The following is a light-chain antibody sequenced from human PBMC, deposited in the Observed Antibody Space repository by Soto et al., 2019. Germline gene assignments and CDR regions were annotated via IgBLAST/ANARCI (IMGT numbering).Light chain of an antibody. J-gene: IGKJ1*01. Sequence: DIQVTQSPSSVSASVGDRVTITCRASQDIAAYLAWYQHKPGRAPELLIHAASSLQSGVPSRFSGSGSGTEFTLTISSPQPDDFATYYCQQYNSYSRTFGQGTKVDIK. CDR2: AAS. V-gene: IGKV1-16*01. CDR3: QQYNSYSRT. CDR1: QDIAAY.